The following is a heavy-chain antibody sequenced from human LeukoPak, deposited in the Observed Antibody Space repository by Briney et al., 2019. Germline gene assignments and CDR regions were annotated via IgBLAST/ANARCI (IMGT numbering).Heavy chain of an antibody. CDR1: GYTFTSYY. J-gene: IGHJ4*02. Sequence: APVKVSCKASGYTFTSYYMHWVRQAPGQGLEWMGIINPSGGSTSYPQKFQGRVTMTRDTSTSTVYMELSSLRSEDTAVYYCARGGRAKYYFDYWGQGALVTVSS. V-gene: IGHV1-46*01. CDR2: INPSGGST. CDR3: ARGGRAKYYFDY. D-gene: IGHD6-13*01.